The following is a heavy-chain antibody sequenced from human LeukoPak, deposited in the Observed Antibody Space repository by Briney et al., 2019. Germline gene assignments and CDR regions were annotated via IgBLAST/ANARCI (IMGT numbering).Heavy chain of an antibody. CDR2: IFYTGST. Sequence: SETLSLTCTVSGGSISSYYWSWVRQPPGKGLEWIGYIFYTGSTKYGPSLNSRVTISLDTSKNQFSLKLSSVTAADAAVYYCARQPAGYYGKTGYYPYYFDYWGQGTLVTVSS. D-gene: IGHD3-22*01. V-gene: IGHV4-59*08. CDR1: GGSISSYY. J-gene: IGHJ4*02. CDR3: ARQPAGYYGKTGYYPYYFDY.